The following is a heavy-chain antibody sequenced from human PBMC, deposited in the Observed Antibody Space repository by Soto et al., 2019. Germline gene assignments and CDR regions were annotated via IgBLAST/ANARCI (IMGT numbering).Heavy chain of an antibody. CDR2: ISSSSSYI. D-gene: IGHD6-13*01. CDR1: GFTFSSYS. J-gene: IGHJ5*02. CDR3: ARGEDQYSSSWYGRSPKFDH. Sequence: GGSLRLSCAASGFTFSSYSMNWFRQAPGKGLEWVSSISSSSSYIYYADSVKGRFAISRDNAKNSLYLQMNSLRAEDTAVYYCARGEDQYSSSWYGRSPKFDHWGQGTLVTVSS. V-gene: IGHV3-21*01.